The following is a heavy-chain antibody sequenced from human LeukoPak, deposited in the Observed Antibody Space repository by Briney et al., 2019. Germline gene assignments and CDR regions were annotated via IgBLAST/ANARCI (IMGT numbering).Heavy chain of an antibody. CDR3: ARGRQGAKTRYFDL. CDR1: GIIFSNYA. D-gene: IGHD1-26*01. V-gene: IGHV3-64*01. J-gene: IGHJ2*01. CDR2: ISSDGGST. Sequence: GGSLRLSCAASGIIFSNYAMHWVRQSPGKGLECISTISSDGGSTYYANSVEGRFTISRDNSKNTLYLQMGSLRAEDMAVYYCARGRQGAKTRYFDLWGRGTRVTVSS.